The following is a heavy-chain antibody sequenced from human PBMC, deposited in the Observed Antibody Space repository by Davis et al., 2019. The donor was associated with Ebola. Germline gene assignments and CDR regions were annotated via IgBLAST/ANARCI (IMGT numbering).Heavy chain of an antibody. Sequence: SETLSLTCAVYGGSFSGYYWSWIRQPPGKGLEWIGEINHSGSTNYNPSLKSRVTISVDTSKNQFSLKLSSVTAADTAVYYCARDRLAAPFDYWGQGTLVTVSS. D-gene: IGHD6-13*01. CDR1: GGSFSGYY. J-gene: IGHJ4*02. CDR3: ARDRLAAPFDY. V-gene: IGHV4-34*01. CDR2: INHSGST.